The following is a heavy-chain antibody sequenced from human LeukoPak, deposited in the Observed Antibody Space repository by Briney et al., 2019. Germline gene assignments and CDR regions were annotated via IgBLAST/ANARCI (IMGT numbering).Heavy chain of an antibody. Sequence: PSETLSLTCAVYGGSFSGYYWSWIRQPPGKGLEWIGEINHSGSTNYNPSLKSRVTISVDTSKNQFSLKLSSVTAADTAVYYCARAFATVTTVARGPPQWNWFDPWGQGTLVTVSS. CDR1: GGSFSGYY. V-gene: IGHV4-34*01. CDR3: ARAFATVTTVARGPPQWNWFDP. CDR2: INHSGST. D-gene: IGHD4-17*01. J-gene: IGHJ5*02.